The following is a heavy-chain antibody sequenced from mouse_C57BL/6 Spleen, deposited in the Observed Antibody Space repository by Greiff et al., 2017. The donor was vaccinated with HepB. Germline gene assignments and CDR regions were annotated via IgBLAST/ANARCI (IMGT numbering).Heavy chain of an antibody. J-gene: IGHJ4*01. CDR3: TRSVLGDYAMDY. Sequence: VQLQQSGPELVKPGASVKISCKASGYAFSSSWMNWVKQRPGKGLEWIGRIYPGDGDTNYNGKFKGKATLTADKSSSTAYMQLSSLTSEDSAVYFCTRSVLGDYAMDYWGQGTSVTVSS. CDR2: IYPGDGDT. D-gene: IGHD4-1*01. V-gene: IGHV1-82*01. CDR1: GYAFSSSW.